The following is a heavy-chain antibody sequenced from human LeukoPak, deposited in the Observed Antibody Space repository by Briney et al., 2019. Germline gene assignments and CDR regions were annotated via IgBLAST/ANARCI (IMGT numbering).Heavy chain of an antibody. CDR3: ATGGIFCGSTNCYEFDY. Sequence: PSETLSLTCTVSGGSISSSSYYWRWIRQPPGKGLEWIGSIYYSGSTYHNPSLKSRVTISVDTSKNQFSLKLSSVTAADTAVYYCATGGIFCGSTNCYEFDYWGQGTLVTVSS. D-gene: IGHD2-2*01. CDR1: GGSISSSSYY. J-gene: IGHJ4*02. V-gene: IGHV4-39*01. CDR2: IYYSGST.